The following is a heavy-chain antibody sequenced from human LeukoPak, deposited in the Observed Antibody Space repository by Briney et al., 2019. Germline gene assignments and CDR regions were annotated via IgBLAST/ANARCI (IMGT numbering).Heavy chain of an antibody. Sequence: PSETLSLTCAVYGGSFSGYYWSWLRQPPGKGLEWIGEINHSGSTNYNPSLKSRVTISVDTSKNQFSLKLSSVTAADTAVYYCAWGYGGNFLSYFDYWGQGTLVTVSS. CDR3: AWGYGGNFLSYFDY. CDR2: INHSGST. V-gene: IGHV4-34*01. D-gene: IGHD4-23*01. CDR1: GGSFSGYY. J-gene: IGHJ4*02.